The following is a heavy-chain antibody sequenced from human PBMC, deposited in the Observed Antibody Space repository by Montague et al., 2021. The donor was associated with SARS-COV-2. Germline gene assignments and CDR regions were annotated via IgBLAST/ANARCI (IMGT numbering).Heavy chain of an antibody. Sequence: SETLSLTCTVSGGSISSSNYYWGWIRQPPGKGLEWIGSIYYSGRTYYNPSLKSRVTISVDMSKKQFSLKLSSVTAADTAVYYCARETYTSGWFQPFDYWGQGTLVTVSS. J-gene: IGHJ4*02. D-gene: IGHD6-19*01. CDR2: IYYSGRT. V-gene: IGHV4-39*01. CDR3: ARETYTSGWFQPFDY. CDR1: GGSISSSNYY.